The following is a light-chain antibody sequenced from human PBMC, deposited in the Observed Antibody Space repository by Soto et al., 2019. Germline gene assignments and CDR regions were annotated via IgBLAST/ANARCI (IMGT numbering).Light chain of an antibody. V-gene: IGLV2-8*01. J-gene: IGLJ1*01. CDR1: SSDVGVYNY. Sequence: QSVLTQPPSASGSPGQSVTISCTGTSSDVGVYNYVSWYQQHPGNAPKLRIYEVSKRPSGVPDRFSGSKSGNTASLTVSGLQAEDEAAYYCSSYAGSNNLYVFGTGTKVTVL. CDR2: EVS. CDR3: SSYAGSNNLYV.